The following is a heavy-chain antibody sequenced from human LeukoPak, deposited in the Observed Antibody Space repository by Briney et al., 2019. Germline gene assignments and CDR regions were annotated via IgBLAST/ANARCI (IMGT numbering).Heavy chain of an antibody. CDR1: GGSLNSHSHD. J-gene: IGHJ4*02. CDR2: IYYSGPT. CDR3: ARRGDILTDYVFDF. V-gene: IGHV4-39*02. D-gene: IGHD3-9*01. Sequence: PSETLSLTCTVAGGSLNSHSHDWGWIRQPPGKGLEWIGSIYYSGPTSYKPSLESGVTIYVDTSKKHFSLKVTSVTAADTAVYYCARRGDILTDYVFDFWGQGILVTVSS.